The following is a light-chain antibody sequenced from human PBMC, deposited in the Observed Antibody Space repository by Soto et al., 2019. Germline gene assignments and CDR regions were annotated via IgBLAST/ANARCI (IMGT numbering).Light chain of an antibody. CDR2: AAS. Sequence: DIQMTQSPSSLSASIGDRVTITCRASQTINGYLNWYQQKPGKAPKLLIYAASSLQSGVPSRFSGSGTGTVFTLTISSLQPEDFAIYYCQQTYTIPRGFTFGPGTKVEI. CDR3: QQTYTIPRGFT. J-gene: IGKJ3*01. V-gene: IGKV1-39*01. CDR1: QTINGY.